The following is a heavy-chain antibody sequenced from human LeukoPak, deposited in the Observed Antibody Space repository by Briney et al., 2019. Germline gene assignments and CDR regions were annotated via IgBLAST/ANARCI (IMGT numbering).Heavy chain of an antibody. CDR1: GFTFSSYV. CDR3: AKDYCRDGNCPFPFLDS. Sequence: PGGSLRLSCETAGFTFSSYVMHWVRRTPGKGLVWVSRISHDGIISYADSVKGRFILSRDNSKNTVYMQMSSLRAEDTATYYCAKDYCRDGNCPFPFLDSWGQGTLVTVSS. CDR2: ISHDGII. D-gene: IGHD2-15*01. V-gene: IGHV3-74*01. J-gene: IGHJ4*02.